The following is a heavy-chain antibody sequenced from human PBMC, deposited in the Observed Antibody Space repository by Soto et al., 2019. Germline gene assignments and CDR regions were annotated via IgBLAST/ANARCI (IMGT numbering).Heavy chain of an antibody. V-gene: IGHV4-34*01. CDR1: GGSCSAYY. J-gene: IGHJ6*02. CDR3: ARGREKVATFSKYYALDV. Sequence: PSETLSLTCAVYGGSCSAYYWSWIRQPPGKGLEWIGEINHSGSINYNPSLKSRVSIPVDTSKNQFSLKLSSVTAADTAVYYCARGREKVATFSKYYALDVWGPGTTVTVSS. CDR2: INHSGSI. D-gene: IGHD5-12*01.